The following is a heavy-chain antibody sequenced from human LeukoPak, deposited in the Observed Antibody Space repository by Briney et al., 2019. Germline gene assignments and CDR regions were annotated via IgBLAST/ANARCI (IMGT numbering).Heavy chain of an antibody. V-gene: IGHV3-7*01. D-gene: IGHD3-3*01. CDR2: IEQDGSEK. J-gene: IGHJ5*02. Sequence: GGSLRLSCAASGFTFSSYWMSWVRQAPGKGLEWVANIEQDGSEKYYVDSVKGRFTISRDNAKNSLYLQMNSLRAEDTAVYYCARFSDYDFWSGCYYPNWFDPWGQGTLVTVSS. CDR1: GFTFSSYW. CDR3: ARFSDYDFWSGCYYPNWFDP.